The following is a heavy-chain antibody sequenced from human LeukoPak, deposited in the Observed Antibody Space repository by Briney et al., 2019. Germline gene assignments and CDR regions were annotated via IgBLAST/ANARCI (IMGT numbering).Heavy chain of an antibody. D-gene: IGHD1-26*01. Sequence: GGSLRLSCAASGFTFSSYAMSWVRQAPGKGLEWVSAISGSGGSTYYADSVKGRFTISRDNSKNTLYLQMNSLRAEDTAVYYCAKDSGSYYIYYYYGMDVWGQGTTVTVSS. CDR2: ISGSGGST. V-gene: IGHV3-23*01. CDR3: AKDSGSYYIYYYYGMDV. CDR1: GFTFSSYA. J-gene: IGHJ6*02.